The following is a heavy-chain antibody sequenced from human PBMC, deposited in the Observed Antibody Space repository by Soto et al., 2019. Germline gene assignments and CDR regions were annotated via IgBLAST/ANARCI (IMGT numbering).Heavy chain of an antibody. V-gene: IGHV4-34*01. CDR3: ARGSRYYDSSGYQVY. D-gene: IGHD3-22*01. Sequence: SETLSLTCAVYGVSFSGYYWSWIRQPPGKGLEWIGEINHSGSTNYNPSLKSRVTISVDTSKNQFSLKLSSVTAADTAVYYCARGSRYYDSSGYQVYWGQGTLVTVSS. CDR1: GVSFSGYY. CDR2: INHSGST. J-gene: IGHJ4*02.